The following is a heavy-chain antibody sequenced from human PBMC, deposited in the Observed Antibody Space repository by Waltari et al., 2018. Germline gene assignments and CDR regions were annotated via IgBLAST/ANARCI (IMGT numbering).Heavy chain of an antibody. D-gene: IGHD3-10*01. Sequence: EVQLLESGGGLVQPGGSLRLSCVASGFTFGGYTMTGVRQAPGKGLDWVATSRGSGADTYYADSVKGRFTISRDNSRDTLYLQMNTLTAGDTAIYYCAKSLGDTYGRYPMDYWGQGTLVTVSS. CDR2: SRGSGADT. V-gene: IGHV3-23*01. J-gene: IGHJ4*02. CDR1: GFTFGGYT. CDR3: AKSLGDTYGRYPMDY.